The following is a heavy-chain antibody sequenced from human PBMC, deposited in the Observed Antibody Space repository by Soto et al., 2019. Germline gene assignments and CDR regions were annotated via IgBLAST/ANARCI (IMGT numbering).Heavy chain of an antibody. D-gene: IGHD2-21*01. J-gene: IGHJ3*02. CDR3: ARERGFLSEALDI. Sequence: PSQTLSLTCGISGDSVSSNTATWNWIRQSPSRGLEWLGRTYYRSQWHNEYEESVKGRITISPDTSKNQFSLQLNSMSPEDTGVYYCARERGFLSEALDIWGRGTMVTVSS. CDR2: TYYRSQWHN. V-gene: IGHV6-1*01. CDR1: GDSVSSNTAT.